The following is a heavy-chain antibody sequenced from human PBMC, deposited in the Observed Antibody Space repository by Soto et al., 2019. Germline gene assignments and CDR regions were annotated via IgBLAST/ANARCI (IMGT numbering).Heavy chain of an antibody. V-gene: IGHV1-69*01. CDR2: IIPIFGTA. CDR3: ARGGGYDTTDYYYAY. CDR1: GGTFSRHA. J-gene: IGHJ4*02. D-gene: IGHD3-22*01. Sequence: QVQLVQSGAEVRKPGSSVKVSCKASGGTFSRHAISWVRQAPGQGLEWMGGIIPIFGTANHAQKFQGRVTITADESTSTAYMELSSLRSEDTAIYYCARGGGYDTTDYYYAYWGQGTLVIVSS.